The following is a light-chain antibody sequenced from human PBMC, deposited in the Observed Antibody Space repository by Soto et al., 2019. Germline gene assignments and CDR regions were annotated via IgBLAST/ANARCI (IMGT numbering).Light chain of an antibody. V-gene: IGKV3-20*01. Sequence: EIVLTQSPGTLSLSPGARATLSCRASQSVRNNYVAWYQQKGGQAPRLLIYGASSRATGTPDRFSGSGSGTEFSLTISRLEPEDFAVYSCQQYGSFPYAFGQGTKLEIK. J-gene: IGKJ2*01. CDR2: GAS. CDR1: QSVRNNY. CDR3: QQYGSFPYA.